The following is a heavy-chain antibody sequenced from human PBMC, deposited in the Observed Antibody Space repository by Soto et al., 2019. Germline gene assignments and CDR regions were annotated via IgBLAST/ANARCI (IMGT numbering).Heavy chain of an antibody. J-gene: IGHJ6*03. V-gene: IGHV5-51*01. Sequence: PGESLKISCKGSGHSFTSYWIGWVRQMPGKGLEWMGIIYPGDSDTRYSPSFQGQVTISADKSISTAYLQWSSLKASDTAMYYCARAECSGGSCFSLGYYYYYMDVWGKGTTVTVSS. CDR1: GHSFTSYW. D-gene: IGHD2-15*01. CDR2: IYPGDSDT. CDR3: ARAECSGGSCFSLGYYYYYMDV.